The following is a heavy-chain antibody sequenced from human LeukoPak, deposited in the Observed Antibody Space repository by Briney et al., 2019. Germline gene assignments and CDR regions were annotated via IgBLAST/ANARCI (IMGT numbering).Heavy chain of an antibody. CDR3: ARTSSSSWCVP. V-gene: IGHV4-59*05. CDR2: IYYSGST. CDR1: GFTVSSNY. Sequence: GSLRLSCAASGFTVSSNYMSWVRQAPGKGLEWIGSIYYSGSTYYNPSLKSRVTISVDTSKNQFSLKLSSVTAADTAVYYCARTSSSSWCVPWGQGTLVTVSS. D-gene: IGHD6-13*01. J-gene: IGHJ5*02.